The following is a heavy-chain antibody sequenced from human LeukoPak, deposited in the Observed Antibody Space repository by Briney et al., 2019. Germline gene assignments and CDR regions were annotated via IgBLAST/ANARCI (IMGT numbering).Heavy chain of an antibody. CDR1: GFTFSTYA. CDR3: ARSLRHYYYMDV. J-gene: IGHJ6*03. V-gene: IGHV3-64*01. Sequence: GGSLRLSCAASGFTFSTYAIHWVRQAPGKGLEYVSGISTNGGSTDYANSVKGRFTISRDNSKNTLYLQMGGLRAEDMAVYYCARSLRHYYYMDVWGKGTTVTVSS. CDR2: ISTNGGST.